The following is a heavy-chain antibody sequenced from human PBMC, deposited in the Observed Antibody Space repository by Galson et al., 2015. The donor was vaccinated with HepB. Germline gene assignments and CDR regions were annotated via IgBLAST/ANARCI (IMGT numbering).Heavy chain of an antibody. CDR1: GFTFSSYA. Sequence: SLRLSCAASGFTFSSYAMSWVRQAPGKGLEWVSSISGSGGSTFYADSVKGRFTISRDNSKNTLYLQMNSLRAEDTAVYYCARDVTSSGSGWSDYYYYYGMDVWGQGTTVTVSS. D-gene: IGHD6-19*01. V-gene: IGHV3-23*01. CDR2: ISGSGGST. CDR3: ARDVTSSGSGWSDYYYYYGMDV. J-gene: IGHJ6*02.